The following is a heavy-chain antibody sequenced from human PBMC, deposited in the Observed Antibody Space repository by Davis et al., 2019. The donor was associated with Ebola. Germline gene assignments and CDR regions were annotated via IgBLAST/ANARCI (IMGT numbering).Heavy chain of an antibody. J-gene: IGHJ3*02. CDR2: ISYDGSNK. V-gene: IGHV3-30-3*01. Sequence: GESLKISCAASGFTFSSYAMHWVRQAPGKGLEWVAVISYDGSNKYYADSVKGRFTISRDNSKNTLYLQMNSLRAEDTAVYYCARDRPGDAFDIWGQGTMVTVSS. CDR3: ARDRPGDAFDI. CDR1: GFTFSSYA.